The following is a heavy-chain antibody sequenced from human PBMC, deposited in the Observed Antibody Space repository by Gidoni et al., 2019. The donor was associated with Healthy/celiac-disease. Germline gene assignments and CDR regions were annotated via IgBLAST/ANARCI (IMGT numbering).Heavy chain of an antibody. J-gene: IGHJ6*02. CDR1: GFTFSSYS. D-gene: IGHD1-26*01. Sequence: EVQLVESGGGLVQPGGSLRLSCAASGFTFSSYSMNWVRQAPGKGLEWVSYSSSSSSTIYYADSVKGRFTISRDNAKNSLYLQMNSLRDEDTAVYYCARRWRAIVGATHYGMDVWGQGTTVTVSS. V-gene: IGHV3-48*02. CDR2: SSSSSSTI. CDR3: ARRWRAIVGATHYGMDV.